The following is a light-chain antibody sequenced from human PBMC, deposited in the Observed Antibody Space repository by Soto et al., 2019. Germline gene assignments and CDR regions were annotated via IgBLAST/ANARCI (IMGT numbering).Light chain of an antibody. J-gene: IGLJ2*01. Sequence: QSVLTQPPSVSGAPGQRVTISCSGSSSNIGARYDVHWYQQLPGTAPKLLIYGNTNRPSGVPDRFSGSKSGSSASLAITGLQAEDEADYYCQSYDNSLSGSVVFGGGTKVNVL. CDR2: GNT. CDR1: SSNIGARYD. CDR3: QSYDNSLSGSVV. V-gene: IGLV1-40*01.